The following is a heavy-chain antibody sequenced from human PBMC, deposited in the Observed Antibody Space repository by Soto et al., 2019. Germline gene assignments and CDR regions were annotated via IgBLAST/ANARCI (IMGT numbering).Heavy chain of an antibody. Sequence: SETLYLTCTVSGGSISSSSYYWGWIRQPPGKGLEWIGSIYYSGSTYYNPSLKSRVTISVDTSMNQFSLKLSSVTAADTAVYYCGRGDSVRTFDYWGQGTLVTVSS. V-gene: IGHV4-39*01. CDR1: GGSISSSSYY. J-gene: IGHJ4*02. CDR2: IYYSGST. D-gene: IGHD3-10*02. CDR3: GRGDSVRTFDY.